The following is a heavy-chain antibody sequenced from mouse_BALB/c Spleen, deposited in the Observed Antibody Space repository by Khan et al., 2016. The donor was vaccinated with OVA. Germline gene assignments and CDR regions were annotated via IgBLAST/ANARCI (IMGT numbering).Heavy chain of an antibody. CDR3: ARGYYGDPFAY. V-gene: IGHV5-4*02. J-gene: IGHJ3*01. CDR1: GFTFSDYY. CDR2: ISDGGSYT. D-gene: IGHD2-13*01. Sequence: EVKLEESGGGLVEPGGSLKLSCAASGFTFSDYYMYWVRQTPEKRLEWVATISDGGSYTYYPDGVKGRFTISRDDDKNDLYLQMSSLKAEDTAIYYCARGYYGDPFAYWGQGTLVTVSA.